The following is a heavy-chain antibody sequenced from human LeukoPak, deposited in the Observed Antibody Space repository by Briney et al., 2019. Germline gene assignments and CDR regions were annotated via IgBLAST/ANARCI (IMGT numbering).Heavy chain of an antibody. CDR3: ARDPTTAVTRRYFDC. CDR2: ISYDGSNK. Sequence: GRSLRLSCAASGFSFSNYDIHWVRQAPGKGLEWVAVISYDGSNKYYADSVKGRFTISRDKSKNTLFLQMNSLRAEDTAVYYCARDPTTAVTRRYFDCWGQGTLVNV. V-gene: IGHV3-30-3*01. J-gene: IGHJ4*02. D-gene: IGHD4-17*01. CDR1: GFSFSNYD.